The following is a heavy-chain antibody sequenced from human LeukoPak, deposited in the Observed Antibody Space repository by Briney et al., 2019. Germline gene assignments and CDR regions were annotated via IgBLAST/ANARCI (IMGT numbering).Heavy chain of an antibody. CDR2: ISYDGSNK. CDR1: GFTFSSYA. CDR3: ASWDYGGSCY. J-gene: IGHJ4*02. V-gene: IGHV3-30-3*01. D-gene: IGHD4-17*01. Sequence: GRSLRLSCAASGFTFSSYAMHWVRRAPGKGLEWVAVISYDGSNKYYGDSVKGRFTISRDNSKNTLYLQMNSLRAEDTAVYYCASWDYGGSCYWGQGTLVTVSS.